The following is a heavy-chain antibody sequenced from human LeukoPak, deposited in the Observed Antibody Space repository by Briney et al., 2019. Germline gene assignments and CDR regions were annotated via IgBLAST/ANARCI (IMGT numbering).Heavy chain of an antibody. D-gene: IGHD5-12*01. V-gene: IGHV3-30*02. J-gene: IGHJ4*02. CDR3: AKDRRYSGYGIFDY. CDR2: IGHGGSKE. Sequence: GGSLRLSCAAAGFTFSNYGIHWVRQAPGKGLEWVAFIGHGGSKEYYADSVEGRFTISRDSSKNTVYLQMNSLRADDTALYYCAKDRRYSGYGIFDYWGQGTLVTVSS. CDR1: GFTFSNYG.